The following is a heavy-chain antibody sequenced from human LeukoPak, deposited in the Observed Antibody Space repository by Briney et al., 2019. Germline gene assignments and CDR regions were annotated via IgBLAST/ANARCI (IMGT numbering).Heavy chain of an antibody. CDR3: AKDRIVVVTATQNYYGMDV. D-gene: IGHD2-21*02. CDR1: GFTFSSYG. J-gene: IGHJ6*02. V-gene: IGHV3-30*18. CDR2: ISYDGSNK. Sequence: GGSLRLSCAASGFTFSSYGMHWVRQAPGKGLEWVAVISYDGSNKYYADSVKGRFTICRDNSKNTLYLQMNSLRAEDTAVYYCAKDRIVVVTATQNYYGMDVWGQGTTVTVSS.